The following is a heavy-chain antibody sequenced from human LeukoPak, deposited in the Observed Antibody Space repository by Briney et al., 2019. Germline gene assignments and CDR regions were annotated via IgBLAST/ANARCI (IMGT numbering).Heavy chain of an antibody. CDR1: GFTFSSYW. V-gene: IGHV3-7*01. D-gene: IGHD1-26*01. CDR3: ARDWAYNGGSYGVD. Sequence: GGSLRLSCPASGFTFSSYWMSWVRQAPGKGLEWVANIKQDGSEKYYVNSVKGRFTISRDNAKNSLYLQMNSLRAEDTAVYYCARDWAYNGGSYGVDWGQGTLVTVSS. CDR2: IKQDGSEK. J-gene: IGHJ4*02.